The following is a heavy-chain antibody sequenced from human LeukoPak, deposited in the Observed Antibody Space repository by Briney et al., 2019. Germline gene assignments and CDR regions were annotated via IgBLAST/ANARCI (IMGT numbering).Heavy chain of an antibody. CDR1: GGSISSSSYY. V-gene: IGHV4-39*01. CDR2: IYYSGNT. Sequence: NSSETLSLTCTVSGGSISSSSYYWGWIRQPPGKGLEWIGSIYYSGNTYYNASLKSRVTISVDTSKNQFSLKLTSVTAADTAVYYCARTRRISLNNWFDPWGQGTLVTVSS. D-gene: IGHD2/OR15-2a*01. J-gene: IGHJ5*02. CDR3: ARTRRISLNNWFDP.